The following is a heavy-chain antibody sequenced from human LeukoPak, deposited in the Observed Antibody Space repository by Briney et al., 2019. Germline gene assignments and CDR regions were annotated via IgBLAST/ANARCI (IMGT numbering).Heavy chain of an antibody. CDR3: ARAGDSSGYSDY. CDR1: GGSISTNDYY. V-gene: IGHV4-61*02. D-gene: IGHD3-22*01. CDR2: VYSSGST. J-gene: IGHJ4*02. Sequence: SETLSLTCTMSGGSISTNDYYWGWIRQPAGKGLEWLGRVYSSGSTKYNPSLKSRVTISVDTSKNQFSLKLSSVTAADTAVYYCARAGDSSGYSDYWGQGTLVTVSS.